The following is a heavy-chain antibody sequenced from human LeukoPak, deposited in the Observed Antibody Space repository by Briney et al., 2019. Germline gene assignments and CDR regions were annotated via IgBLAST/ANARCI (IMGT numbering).Heavy chain of an antibody. CDR1: GFTFSRCA. D-gene: IGHD3-16*02. CDR2: ISDGGAGT. V-gene: IGHV3-23*01. J-gene: IGHJ4*02. Sequence: GGSLRLSCAASGFTFSRCAMSWVRQAPGKGLEWVSVISDGGAGTYYADSVKGRFTISRDNSMNTLYLQMDSLRVEDTALYYCAKGVDSDRYFDYWGQGTLVTVSS. CDR3: AKGVDSDRYFDY.